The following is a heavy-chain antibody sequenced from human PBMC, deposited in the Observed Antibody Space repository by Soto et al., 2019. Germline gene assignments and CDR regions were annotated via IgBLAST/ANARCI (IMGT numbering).Heavy chain of an antibody. D-gene: IGHD2-2*01. CDR2: INVDGSTT. Sequence: GGSLRLSCEASGFTFTTYWMHWVRQVPGKGLVWVSRINVDGSTTGYVDSVKGRFTISRDNAKNQFSLKLSSVTAADTAVYYCARVPDRWGQGTLVTVSS. V-gene: IGHV3-74*01. CDR3: ARVPDR. CDR1: GFTFTTYW. J-gene: IGHJ5*02.